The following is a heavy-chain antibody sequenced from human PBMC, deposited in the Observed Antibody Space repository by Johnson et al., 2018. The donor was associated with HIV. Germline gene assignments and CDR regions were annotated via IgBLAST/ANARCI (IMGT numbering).Heavy chain of an antibody. D-gene: IGHD1-26*01. Sequence: QVQLVESGGGVVQPGGSLRLSCAASGFTFSSFGMHWVRQAPGKGLEWVAFIRFDGSTKNYADSVTGRFTISRDNSKNMFYLQMNILRPEDTALYFCARAYPLGVTLFSAFDIWGQGTMVTVSS. V-gene: IGHV3-30*02. CDR3: ARAYPLGVTLFSAFDI. CDR1: GFTFSSFG. J-gene: IGHJ3*02. CDR2: IRFDGSTK.